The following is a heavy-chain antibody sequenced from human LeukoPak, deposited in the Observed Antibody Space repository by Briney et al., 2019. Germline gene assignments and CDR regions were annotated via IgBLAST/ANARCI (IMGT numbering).Heavy chain of an antibody. D-gene: IGHD6-19*01. V-gene: IGHV1-69*05. Sequence: GSSVKVSCKASGGTFSSYAISWVRQAPGQGLEWMGGIIPIFGTANYAQKFQGRVTITTDESTSTAYMELSSLRSEDTAVYYCARDPTPRIAVASNFDPWGQGTLVTVSS. CDR1: GGTFSSYA. J-gene: IGHJ5*02. CDR3: ARDPTPRIAVASNFDP. CDR2: IIPIFGTA.